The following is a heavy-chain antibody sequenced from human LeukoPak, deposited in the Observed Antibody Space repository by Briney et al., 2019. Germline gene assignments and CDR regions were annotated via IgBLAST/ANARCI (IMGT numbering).Heavy chain of an antibody. CDR3: ASPGITGIPLNY. D-gene: IGHD1-20*01. V-gene: IGHV1-8*03. CDR1: GYTFTTYY. CDR2: MNPNNGDT. J-gene: IGHJ4*02. Sequence: ASVKVSCKASGYTFTTYYISWVRQATGQGLEWMGWMNPNNGDTGYADKFHGRLTITGDSSISTAYMELSSLRSEDTAVYYCASPGITGIPLNYWGQGTLVTVSS.